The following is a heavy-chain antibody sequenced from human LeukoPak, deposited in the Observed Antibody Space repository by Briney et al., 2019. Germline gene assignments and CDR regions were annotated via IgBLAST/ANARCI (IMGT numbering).Heavy chain of an antibody. V-gene: IGHV1-8*01. Sequence: ASVKVSCKASGYTFTSYDINWVRQATGQGLEWMGWMNPNSGNTGCAQKFQGRVTMTRNTSISTAYMELSSLRSEDTAVYYCARRRIVVGWFDPWGQGTLVTVSS. J-gene: IGHJ5*02. CDR1: GYTFTSYD. CDR3: ARRRIVVGWFDP. D-gene: IGHD3-22*01. CDR2: MNPNSGNT.